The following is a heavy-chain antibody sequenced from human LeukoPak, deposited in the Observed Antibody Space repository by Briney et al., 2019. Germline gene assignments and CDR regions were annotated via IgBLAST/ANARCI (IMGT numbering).Heavy chain of an antibody. CDR3: ARDITGSNYNTNYYYYYMDV. CDR1: GFTFSYSS. Sequence: GGSLRLSCAASGFTFSYSSVTWVRQAPGKGLEWVSYISTSGSTIYYADSVKGRFTISRDNAKNSLYLQMNSLRAEDTAVYYCARDITGSNYNTNYYYYYMDVWGKGTTVTVSS. CDR2: ISTSGSTI. J-gene: IGHJ6*03. V-gene: IGHV3-48*01. D-gene: IGHD4-11*01.